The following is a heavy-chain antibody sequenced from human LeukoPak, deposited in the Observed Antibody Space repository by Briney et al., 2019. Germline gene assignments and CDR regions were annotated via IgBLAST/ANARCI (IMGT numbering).Heavy chain of an antibody. CDR3: ARDEWFQGWFDP. CDR1: GGSISSYY. J-gene: IGHJ5*02. D-gene: IGHD3-3*01. V-gene: IGHV4-4*07. CDR2: IYTSGST. Sequence: SETLSLTCTVSGGSISSYYWSRIRQPAGKGLEWIGRIYTSGSTNYNPSLKSRVTMSVDTSKNQFSLKLSSVTAADTAVYYCARDEWFQGWFDPWGQGTLVTVSS.